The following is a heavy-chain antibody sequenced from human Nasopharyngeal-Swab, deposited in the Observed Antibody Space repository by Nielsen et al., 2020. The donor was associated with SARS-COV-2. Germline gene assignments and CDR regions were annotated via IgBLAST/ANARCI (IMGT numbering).Heavy chain of an antibody. CDR1: GYTFTSYD. Sequence: ASVKVSCKASGYTFTSYDINWVRQATGQGLEWMGWMNPNSGNTGYAQKFQGRVTMTRNTSIRTAYMELSSLRSEDTAVYYCARGIGSSSWIHYYYYYGMDVWGQGTTVTVSS. J-gene: IGHJ6*02. D-gene: IGHD6-6*01. CDR3: ARGIGSSSWIHYYYYYGMDV. CDR2: MNPNSGNT. V-gene: IGHV1-8*01.